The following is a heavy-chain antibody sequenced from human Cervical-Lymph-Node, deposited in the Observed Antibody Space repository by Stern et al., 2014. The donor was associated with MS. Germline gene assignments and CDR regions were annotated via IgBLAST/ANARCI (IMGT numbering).Heavy chain of an antibody. CDR2: INPGNGGT. Sequence: QVQLVQSGAEVRKPGASVKVSCKASGYIFTGNYIHWVRQAPGQGLEWLGWINPGNGGTNFAQKFQGRVTMTRDRTFTTVYMELSSLRSDDTAVYFCARDRADYYDSRGLDYWGQGTLVTVSS. J-gene: IGHJ4*02. D-gene: IGHD3-22*01. CDR3: ARDRADYYDSRGLDY. V-gene: IGHV1-2*02. CDR1: GYIFTGNY.